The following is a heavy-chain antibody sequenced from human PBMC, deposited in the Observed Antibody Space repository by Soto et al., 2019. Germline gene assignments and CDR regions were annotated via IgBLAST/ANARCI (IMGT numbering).Heavy chain of an antibody. CDR2: ISYDGSNK. D-gene: IGHD3-22*01. Sequence: GGSLRLSCAASGFTFSSYAMHWVRQAPGKGLEWVAVISYDGSNKYYADSVKGRFTISRDNSKNTLYLQMNSLRAEDTAVYYCARDIVGSHDAFDIWGQGTMVTVSS. CDR3: ARDIVGSHDAFDI. CDR1: GFTFSSYA. J-gene: IGHJ3*02. V-gene: IGHV3-30-3*01.